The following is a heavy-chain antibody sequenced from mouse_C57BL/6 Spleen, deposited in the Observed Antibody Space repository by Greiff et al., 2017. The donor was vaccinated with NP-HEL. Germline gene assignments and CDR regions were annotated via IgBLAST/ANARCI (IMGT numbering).Heavy chain of an antibody. D-gene: IGHD4-1*01. CDR1: GFTFSNYW. J-gene: IGHJ2*01. CDR3: TKLGHYFDY. V-gene: IGHV6-3*01. CDR2: IRLKSDNYAT. Sequence: EVKLMESGGGLVQPGGSMKLSCVASGFTFSNYWMNWVRQSPEKGLEWVAQIRLKSDNYATHYAESVKGRFTISRDDSKSSVYLQMNNLRAEDTGIYYCTKLGHYFDYWGQGTTLTVSS.